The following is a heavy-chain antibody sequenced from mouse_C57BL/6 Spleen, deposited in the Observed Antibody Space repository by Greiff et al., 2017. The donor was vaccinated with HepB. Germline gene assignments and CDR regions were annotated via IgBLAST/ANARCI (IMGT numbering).Heavy chain of an antibody. CDR3: ARSDDYYAMDY. J-gene: IGHJ4*01. Sequence: VQLQQPGAELVKPGASVKLSCKASGYTFTSYWMHWVKQRPGRGLEWIGRIDPNSGGTKYNEKFKSKATLTVDKPSSTAYMQLCSLTSEDSAVYYCARSDDYYAMDYWGQGTSVTVSS. CDR1: GYTFTSYW. CDR2: IDPNSGGT. V-gene: IGHV1-72*01.